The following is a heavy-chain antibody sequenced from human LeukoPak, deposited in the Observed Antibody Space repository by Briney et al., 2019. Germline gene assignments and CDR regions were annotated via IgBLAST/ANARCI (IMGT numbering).Heavy chain of an antibody. D-gene: IGHD4-17*01. CDR2: IIPIFGTA. CDR3: ARDQDFGPQYGDYQYYFDY. J-gene: IGHJ4*02. Sequence: SVKVSCKASGGTFSSYTISWVRQAPGQGLEWMGRIIPIFGTANYAQKFQGRVTITTDESTSTAYMELSSLRSEDTAVYYCARDQDFGPQYGDYQYYFDYWGQGTLVTVSS. V-gene: IGHV1-69*05. CDR1: GGTFSSYT.